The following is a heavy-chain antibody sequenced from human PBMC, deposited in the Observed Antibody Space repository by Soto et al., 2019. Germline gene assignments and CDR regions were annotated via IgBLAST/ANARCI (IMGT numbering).Heavy chain of an antibody. CDR2: IYHSGST. D-gene: IGHD6-6*01. Sequence: NPSETLSLTCAVSGGSISSGGYSWSWIRQPPGKGLEWIGYIYHSGSTYYNPSLKSRVTISVDRSKNQFSLKLSSVTAADTAVYYCARGGGSSSLYYYYGMDVWGQGTTVTVS. CDR1: GGSISSGGYS. V-gene: IGHV4-30-2*01. CDR3: ARGGGSSSLYYYYGMDV. J-gene: IGHJ6*02.